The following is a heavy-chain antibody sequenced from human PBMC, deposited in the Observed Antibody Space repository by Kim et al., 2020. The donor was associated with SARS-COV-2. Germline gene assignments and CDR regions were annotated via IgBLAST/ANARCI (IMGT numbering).Heavy chain of an antibody. CDR1: GFTFSSYS. D-gene: IGHD2-15*01. Sequence: GGSLRLSCAASGFTFSSYSMNWVRQAPGKGLEWVSSISSSSSYIYYADSVKGRFTISRDNAKNSLYLQMNSLRAEDTAVYYCARDGYCSGGSCYGGMDVWGQGTTVTVSS. J-gene: IGHJ6*02. CDR2: ISSSSSYI. V-gene: IGHV3-21*01. CDR3: ARDGYCSGGSCYGGMDV.